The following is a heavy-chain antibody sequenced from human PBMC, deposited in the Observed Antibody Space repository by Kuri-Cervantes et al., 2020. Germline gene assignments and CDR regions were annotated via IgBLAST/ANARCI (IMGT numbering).Heavy chain of an antibody. CDR1: GGTFSSYA. J-gene: IGHJ4*02. Sequence: ASVKVSCKASGGTFSSYAISWVRQAPGQGLEWLGGISPYNGNTKYGQKFQGRVTMTTDTSPSTAYMEMRSLSSDDTAIYYCARVLAFCDTDCPPGDYWGQGTLVTVSS. CDR2: ISPYNGNT. CDR3: ARVLAFCDTDCPPGDY. V-gene: IGHV1-18*01. D-gene: IGHD2-21*01.